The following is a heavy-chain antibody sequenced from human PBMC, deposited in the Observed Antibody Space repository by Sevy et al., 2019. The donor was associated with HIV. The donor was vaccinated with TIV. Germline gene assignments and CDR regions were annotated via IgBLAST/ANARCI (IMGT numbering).Heavy chain of an antibody. V-gene: IGHV3-72*01. Sequence: GGSLRLSCAASGFTFNDLYMDWVRQAPGKGLEWIGRIRNKAKSYTTEDAASVQGRFTISRDDLKNSLYLQLSSLKTEDTAIYYCAAVAAGRGYFNVWGRGTLVTVSS. CDR3: AAVAAGRGYFNV. D-gene: IGHD6-19*01. CDR2: IRNKAKSYTT. CDR1: GFTFNDLY. J-gene: IGHJ2*01.